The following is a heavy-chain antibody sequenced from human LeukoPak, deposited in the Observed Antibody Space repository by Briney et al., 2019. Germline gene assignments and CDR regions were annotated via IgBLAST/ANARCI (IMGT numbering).Heavy chain of an antibody. CDR1: GYTFTGYY. CDR2: INPNSGGT. D-gene: IGHD3-9*01. CDR3: ARNGDHYDTLTGSEEGFDY. Sequence: GASVKVSCKASGYTFTGYYMHWVRQAPGQGLEWMGWINPNSGGTNYAQKFQGRVTMTRDTSISTAYMELSRLRSDDTAVYYCARNGDHYDTLTGSEEGFDYWGQGTLVTVSS. V-gene: IGHV1-2*02. J-gene: IGHJ4*02.